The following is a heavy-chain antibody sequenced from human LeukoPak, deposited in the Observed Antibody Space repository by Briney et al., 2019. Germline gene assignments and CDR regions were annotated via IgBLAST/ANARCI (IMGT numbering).Heavy chain of an antibody. D-gene: IGHD6-13*01. J-gene: IGHJ4*02. CDR1: GGSISSGSYY. CDR2: IYTSGST. CDR3: ARDSRGIAAADFDY. V-gene: IGHV4-61*02. Sequence: PSQTLSLTCTVSGGSISSGSYYWSWIRQPAGKGLEWIRRIYTSGSTNYNPSLKSRVTISVDTSKNQFSLKLSSVTAADTAVYYCARDSRGIAAADFDYWGQGTLVTVSS.